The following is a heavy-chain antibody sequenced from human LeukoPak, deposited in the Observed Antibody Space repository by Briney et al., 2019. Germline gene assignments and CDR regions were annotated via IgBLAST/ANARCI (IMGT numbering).Heavy chain of an antibody. CDR1: GFTFTGYF. CDR2: ISNSGGTI. CDR3: ARATGDRPY. V-gene: IGHV3-11*01. D-gene: IGHD7-27*01. Sequence: GGSLRLSCAASGFTFTGYFMSWIRQAPGKRPEWVADISNSGGTIHYADSVRGRFIISRDNAKTSLYLQMNSLRVDDTAVYYCARATGDRPYWGQGTLVTVSS. J-gene: IGHJ4*02.